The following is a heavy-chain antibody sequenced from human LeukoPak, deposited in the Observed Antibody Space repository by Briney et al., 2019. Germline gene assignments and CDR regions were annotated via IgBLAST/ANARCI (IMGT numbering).Heavy chain of an antibody. CDR3: AREPPIYYYDSSGYPD. CDR2: VIPIFGTA. V-gene: IGHV1-69*13. CDR1: GGTFSSYA. Sequence: SVKVSCKASGGTFSSYAISWVRQAPGQGLEWMGGVIPIFGTANYAQKFQGRVTITADESTSTAYMELSSLRSEDTAVYYCAREPPIYYYDSSGYPDWGQGTLVTVSS. J-gene: IGHJ4*02. D-gene: IGHD3-22*01.